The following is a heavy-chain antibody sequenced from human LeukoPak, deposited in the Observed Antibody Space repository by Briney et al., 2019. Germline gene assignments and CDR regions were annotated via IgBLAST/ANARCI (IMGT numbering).Heavy chain of an antibody. J-gene: IGHJ6*03. Sequence: TGGSLRLSCAASGFTFSSYGMHWVRQAPGKGLEWVAVISYDGSNKYYADSVKGRFTISRDNSKNTLYLQMNSLRAEDTAVYYCAKDGQANWGDTIPNYYYYMDVWGKGTTVTVSS. CDR2: ISYDGSNK. V-gene: IGHV3-30*18. D-gene: IGHD7-27*01. CDR1: GFTFSSYG. CDR3: AKDGQANWGDTIPNYYYYMDV.